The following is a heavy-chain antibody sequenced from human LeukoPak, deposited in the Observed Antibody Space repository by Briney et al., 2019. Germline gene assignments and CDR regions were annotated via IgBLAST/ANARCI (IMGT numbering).Heavy chain of an antibody. D-gene: IGHD3-10*01. CDR1: GGSISSYY. V-gene: IGHV4-59*12. Sequence: PSETLSLTCTVSGGSISSYYWSWIRQPPGKGLEWIGYIYYSGSTNYNPSLKSRVTISVDTSKNQFSLKLSSVTAADTAVYYCARFRGVTTVVIQVAYYYFDYWGQGTLVTVSS. CDR3: ARFRGVTTVVIQVAYYYFDY. CDR2: IYYSGST. J-gene: IGHJ4*02.